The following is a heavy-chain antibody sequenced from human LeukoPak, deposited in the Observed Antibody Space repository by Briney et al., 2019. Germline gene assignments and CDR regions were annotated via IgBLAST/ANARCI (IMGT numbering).Heavy chain of an antibody. CDR2: IGYSGSPI. CDR3: AREYDSRARFDS. J-gene: IGHJ4*02. CDR1: GDSFISHT. Sequence: GGSLRLSCAGSGDSFISHTMIWVRQAPGKGLEWISYIGYSGSPIYYADSVKGRFGISRDNAKTSLYLHMNSLRAEDTAFYYCAREYDSRARFDSWGQGILVTVSS. D-gene: IGHD4-11*01. V-gene: IGHV3-48*01.